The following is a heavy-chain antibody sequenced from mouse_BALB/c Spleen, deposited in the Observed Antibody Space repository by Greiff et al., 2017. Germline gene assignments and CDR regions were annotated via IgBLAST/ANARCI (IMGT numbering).Heavy chain of an antibody. CDR3: ARGLYYNSLFAY. D-gene: IGHD1-3*01. J-gene: IGHJ3*01. Sequence: ESGPGLVKPSQSLSLTCTVTGYSITSDYAWNWIRQFPGNKLEWMGYISYSGSTSYNPSLKSRISITRDTSKNQFFLQLNSVTTEDTATYYCARGLYYNSLFAYWGQGTLVTVSA. V-gene: IGHV3-2*02. CDR1: GYSITSDYA. CDR2: ISYSGST.